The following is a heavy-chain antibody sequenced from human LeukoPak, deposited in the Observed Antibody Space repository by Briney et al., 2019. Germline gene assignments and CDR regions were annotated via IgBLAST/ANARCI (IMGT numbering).Heavy chain of an antibody. D-gene: IGHD3-22*01. CDR1: GYTFTSYG. CDR3: ARGADYDSSGRNDY. J-gene: IGHJ4*02. Sequence: ASVKVSCKASGYTFTSYGISWVRQAPGQGVEWMGWISAYNGNTNYAQKLQGRVTMTTDTSTSTAYMELRSLRSDDTAVYYCARGADYDSSGRNDYWGQGTLVTVSS. V-gene: IGHV1-18*01. CDR2: ISAYNGNT.